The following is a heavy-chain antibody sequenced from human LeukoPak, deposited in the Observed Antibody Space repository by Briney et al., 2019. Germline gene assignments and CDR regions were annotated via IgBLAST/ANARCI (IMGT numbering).Heavy chain of an antibody. J-gene: IGHJ5*02. V-gene: IGHV3-48*03. Sequence: GGSLRLSCAASGFTFSSYEMNRVRQAPGKGLEWVSYISSSGSTIYYADSVKGRFTISRDNAKNSLYLQMDSLRVEDTAVYYCARDARHYDLLTGYQRGVFDPWGQGTLVIVSP. CDR2: ISSSGSTI. CDR1: GFTFSSYE. CDR3: ARDARHYDLLTGYQRGVFDP. D-gene: IGHD3/OR15-3a*01.